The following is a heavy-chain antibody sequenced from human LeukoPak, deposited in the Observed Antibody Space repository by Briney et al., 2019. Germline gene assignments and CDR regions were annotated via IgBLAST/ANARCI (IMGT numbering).Heavy chain of an antibody. CDR1: GGSISSGAYS. J-gene: IGHJ4*02. D-gene: IGHD5-12*01. CDR2: IYHSGST. CDR3: ARASVEMATYFDY. V-gene: IGHV4-30-2*01. Sequence: PSQTLSLTCAASGGSISSGAYSWGWLRQPPGKGLEWIGYIYHSGSTYCNPSLKSRVTISVDRSKNQFSLKLSSVPAADTAVCYCARASVEMATYFDYWGQGTLVTVSS.